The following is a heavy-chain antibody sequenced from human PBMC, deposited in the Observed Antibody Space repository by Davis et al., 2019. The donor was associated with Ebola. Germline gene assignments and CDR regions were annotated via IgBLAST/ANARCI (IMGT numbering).Heavy chain of an antibody. V-gene: IGHV4-4*07. CDR1: GGSMDSYY. J-gene: IGHJ4*02. CDR3: ARGQESSYTVSWARFDS. D-gene: IGHD6-13*01. CDR2: VYGGGST. Sequence: SETLSLTCIVSGGSMDSYYWSWIRQPAGRGLQWIGRVYGGGSTNYNPSLENRVTMSLDRSKNQFSLKLTSVTAADTAVYFCARGQESSYTVSWARFDSWGQGTLVTVSS.